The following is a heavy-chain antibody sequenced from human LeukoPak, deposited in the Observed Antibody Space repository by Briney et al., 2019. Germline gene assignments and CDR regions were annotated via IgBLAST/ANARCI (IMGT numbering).Heavy chain of an antibody. CDR1: GFTFSCCG. J-gene: IGHJ4*02. D-gene: IGHD3-22*01. Sequence: GGSLRLSCAASGFTFSCCGMHWVRQAPGKGLEWVAVIWYGGSTKYYADSVKGRFTISRDNSKNTLYLQMNSLRAEDTAVYYCAKGEYYYDSSGYPDYWGQGTPVTVSS. CDR3: AKGEYYYDSSGYPDY. V-gene: IGHV3-30*02. CDR2: IWYGGSTK.